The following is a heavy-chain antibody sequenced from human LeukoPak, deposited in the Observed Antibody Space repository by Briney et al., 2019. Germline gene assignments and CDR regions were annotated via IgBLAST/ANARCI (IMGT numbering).Heavy chain of an antibody. CDR1: GFTFSSYG. D-gene: IGHD2-15*01. Sequence: GGSLRLSCAASGFTFSSYGMHWVRQAPGKGLEWVAVISYDGSNKYYADSVKGRFTISRDNSKNTLYLQMNSLRAEDTAVYYCAKEKIAALDYWGQGTLVTVSS. J-gene: IGHJ4*02. CDR2: ISYDGSNK. CDR3: AKEKIAALDY. V-gene: IGHV3-30*18.